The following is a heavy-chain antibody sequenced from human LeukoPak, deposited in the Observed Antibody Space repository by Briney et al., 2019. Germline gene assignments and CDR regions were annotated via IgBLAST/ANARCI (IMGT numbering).Heavy chain of an antibody. CDR3: ARDPGYYGMDV. Sequence: SETLSLTCTVSGGSFSSGSYYWRWIRQPPGKGLEWIGYIYYSGSTNYNPSLKSRVTISVDTSKNQFSLKLSSVTAADTAVYYCARDPGYYGMDVWGKGTTVTVSS. CDR1: GGSFSSGSYY. J-gene: IGHJ6*04. CDR2: IYYSGST. V-gene: IGHV4-61*01.